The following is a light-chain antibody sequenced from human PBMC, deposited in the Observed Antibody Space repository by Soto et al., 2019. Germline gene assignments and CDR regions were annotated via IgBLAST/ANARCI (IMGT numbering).Light chain of an antibody. CDR2: DVS. Sequence: QSVLTQPASVSGSPGQSITISCTGTSSDVGGYNYVSWYQQHPGKAPKLMIYDVSNRPSGVSNRFSGSKSGNTASLIISGLQAEDEADYYCASYTTTFSYVFGSGTKVTVL. V-gene: IGLV2-14*01. J-gene: IGLJ1*01. CDR1: SSDVGGYNY. CDR3: ASYTTTFSYV.